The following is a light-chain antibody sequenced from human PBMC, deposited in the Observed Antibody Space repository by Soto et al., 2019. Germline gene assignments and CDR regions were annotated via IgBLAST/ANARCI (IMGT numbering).Light chain of an antibody. CDR1: QSVSSSY. V-gene: IGKV3-20*01. CDR2: GAS. J-gene: IGKJ3*01. CDR3: QQYGSSRLLT. Sequence: EIVLTQSPGTLSLSPGERATLSCRASQSVSSSYLAWYQQKPGQAPRLLIYGASSRATGIPDRFSGSGSGTAFGLTIRRLEPEDLAVYYCQQYGSSRLLTVGPGTKVDIK.